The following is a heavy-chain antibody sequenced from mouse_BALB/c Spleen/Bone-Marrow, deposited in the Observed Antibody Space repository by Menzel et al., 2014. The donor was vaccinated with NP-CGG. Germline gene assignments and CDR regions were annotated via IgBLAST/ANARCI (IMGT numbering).Heavy chain of an antibody. CDR3: TREGDSPFAY. Sequence: QVQLQQPGAELVKPGASVKLSCKASGYTFTSYYMYWVKQRPGQGLEWIGEINPSNGGTNFNEKFKSKATLTVDKSSSTAYMQLSSLSSEDSAVYYCTREGDSPFAYWGQGTLVTVSA. CDR1: GYTFTSYY. J-gene: IGHJ3*01. V-gene: IGHV1S81*02. CDR2: INPSNGGT. D-gene: IGHD2-13*01.